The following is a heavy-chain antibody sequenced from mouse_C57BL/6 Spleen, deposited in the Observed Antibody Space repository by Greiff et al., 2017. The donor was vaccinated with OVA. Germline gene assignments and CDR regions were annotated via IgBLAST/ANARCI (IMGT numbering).Heavy chain of an antibody. J-gene: IGHJ2*01. D-gene: IGHD4-1*01. V-gene: IGHV1-69*01. CDR2: IDPSDSYT. Sequence: QVQLQQSGAELVMPGASVKLSCKASGYTFTSYWMHWVKQRPGQGLEWIGEIDPSDSYTNYNQKFKGKSTLTVDKSSSTAYMQLSSLTSEDSAVYYCARRLGQGDYFDYWGQGTTLTVSS. CDR3: ARRLGQGDYFDY. CDR1: GYTFTSYW.